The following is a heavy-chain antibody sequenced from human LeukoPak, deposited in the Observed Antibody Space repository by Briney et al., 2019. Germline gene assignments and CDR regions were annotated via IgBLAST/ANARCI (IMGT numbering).Heavy chain of an antibody. Sequence: GGSLRLSCAASGVTFSNYAMSWVRQAPGKGLEWVSGISGSGGSTYYADSVKGRFTISRDNSKNTLYLKMNSLRAEDTAVYYCAIDSSSWELDYWGQGTLVTVSS. CDR1: GVTFSNYA. D-gene: IGHD6-13*01. CDR3: AIDSSSWELDY. J-gene: IGHJ4*02. V-gene: IGHV3-23*01. CDR2: ISGSGGST.